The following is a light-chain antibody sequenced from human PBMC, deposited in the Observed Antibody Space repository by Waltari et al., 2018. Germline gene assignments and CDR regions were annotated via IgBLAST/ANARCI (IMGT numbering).Light chain of an antibody. Sequence: EVVMTQSPATLSLSPGDRATLSCRASQSVSNSLSWYQQKPGQAPRLLIYNALTRDTGIPARFSGSGSGTDFTLTIGSLEPEDFAVYFCLQRSNWPPTFGGGTTVEI. CDR2: NAL. V-gene: IGKV3-11*01. CDR3: LQRSNWPPT. J-gene: IGKJ4*01. CDR1: QSVSNS.